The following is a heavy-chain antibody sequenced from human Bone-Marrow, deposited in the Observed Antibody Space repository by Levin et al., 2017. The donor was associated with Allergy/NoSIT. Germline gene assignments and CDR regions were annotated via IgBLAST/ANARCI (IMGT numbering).Heavy chain of an antibody. Sequence: SETLSLTCAVSGGSISSGGYSWSWIRQPPGKGLEWIGYIYHSGSTYYNPSLKSRVTISVDRSKNQFSLKLSSVTAADTAVYYCARAPPAGYEQYYFDYWGQGTLVTVSS. CDR1: GGSISSGGYS. V-gene: IGHV4-30-2*01. D-gene: IGHD5-12*01. J-gene: IGHJ4*02. CDR2: IYHSGST. CDR3: ARAPPAGYEQYYFDY.